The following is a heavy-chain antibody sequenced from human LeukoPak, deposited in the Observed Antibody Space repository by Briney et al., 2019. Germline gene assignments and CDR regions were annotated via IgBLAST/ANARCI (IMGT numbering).Heavy chain of an antibody. CDR2: INSDGSST. D-gene: IGHD3-22*01. J-gene: IGHJ3*01. V-gene: IGHV3-74*01. Sequence: GGSLRLSCAASGFTFSSYWMHWVRQAPGKGLVWVSRINSDGSSTSYADSVKGRFTISRDNAKNTLYLQMNSLRAEDTAVYYCARVGGYYYDSLRGASDVWGQGTMVTVSS. CDR1: GFTFSSYW. CDR3: ARVGGYYYDSLRGASDV.